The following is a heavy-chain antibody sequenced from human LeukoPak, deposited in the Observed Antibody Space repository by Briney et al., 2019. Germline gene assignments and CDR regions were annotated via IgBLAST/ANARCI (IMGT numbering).Heavy chain of an antibody. V-gene: IGHV1-46*01. Sequence: ASVKVSCKASGYTFTSYYMHWVRQAPGQGLEWMGIINPSGGSTSYAQKFQGRVTMTRDTSTSTVYMELSSLRSEDTAVYYCARDRVGVAAAGTGDNWFDPWGQGTLVTVSS. D-gene: IGHD6-13*01. CDR2: INPSGGST. CDR1: GYTFTSYY. J-gene: IGHJ5*02. CDR3: ARDRVGVAAAGTGDNWFDP.